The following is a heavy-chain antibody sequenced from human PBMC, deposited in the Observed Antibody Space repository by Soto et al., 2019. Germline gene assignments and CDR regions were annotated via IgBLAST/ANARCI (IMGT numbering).Heavy chain of an antibody. Sequence: SETLSLTCTVSGGSINNYYWSWIRQPLGKGLEWIGYIYYSGSTNYNPSLKSRVTISVDTSKNQFSLKLTSATAADTAVYYCARDRRSYYSDGSGLDFWGQGTLVTVSS. CDR3: ARDRRSYYSDGSGLDF. CDR1: GGSINNYY. V-gene: IGHV4-59*12. D-gene: IGHD3-22*01. CDR2: IYYSGST. J-gene: IGHJ4*02.